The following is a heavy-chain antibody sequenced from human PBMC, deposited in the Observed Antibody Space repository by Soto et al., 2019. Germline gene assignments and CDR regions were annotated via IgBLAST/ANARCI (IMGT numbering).Heavy chain of an antibody. V-gene: IGHV3-30-3*01. J-gene: IGHJ6*02. Sequence: QFQLVESGGGVVQPGRSLRLSCTASGFTSNNFAVHWVRQAPGKGLQWVGAVSYEGSNKYYADSVKGRFTISRDGSQNTVYLQMNSLRVEDTGVYYCGRAGGTSSWFGSSGMTVWGQGTTVTVSS. CDR3: GRAGGTSSWFGSSGMTV. D-gene: IGHD3-10*01. CDR1: GFTSNNFA. CDR2: VSYEGSNK.